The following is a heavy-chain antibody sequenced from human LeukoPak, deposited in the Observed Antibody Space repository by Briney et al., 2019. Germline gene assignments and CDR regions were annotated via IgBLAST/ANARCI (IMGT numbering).Heavy chain of an antibody. V-gene: IGHV3-33*06. CDR1: GFTFSRYG. CDR3: AKDGVGATSLDC. D-gene: IGHD1-26*01. Sequence: RGSLRLSCAASGFTFSRYGMHWVRQAPGKGLEWVAVIWHDGSYEYYADSVKGRFTISRDSSKNPLYLQMNSLRAEDTAVYYCAKDGVGATSLDCWGQGTLVTVSS. CDR2: IWHDGSYE. J-gene: IGHJ4*02.